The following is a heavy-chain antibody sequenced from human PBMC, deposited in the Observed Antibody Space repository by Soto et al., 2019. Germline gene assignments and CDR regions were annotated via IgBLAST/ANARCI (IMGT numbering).Heavy chain of an antibody. D-gene: IGHD3-16*01. V-gene: IGHV1-69*02. CDR1: GGTFSSYT. J-gene: IGHJ4*02. CDR2: IIPILGIA. Sequence: QVQLVQSGAEVKKPGSSVKVSCKASGGTFSSYTISWVRQAPGQGLEWMGRIIPILGIANYAQKFQGRVKITADKSTSTAYMELSSLRSEDTAVYYCAGVGGGTLRSDYWGQGTLVTVSS. CDR3: AGVGGGTLRSDY.